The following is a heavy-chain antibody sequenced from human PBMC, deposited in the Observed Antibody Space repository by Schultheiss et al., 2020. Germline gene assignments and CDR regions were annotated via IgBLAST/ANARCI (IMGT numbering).Heavy chain of an antibody. D-gene: IGHD6-19*01. V-gene: IGHV3-23*01. Sequence: GGSLRLSCAASGFTFSSYGMSWVRQAPGKGLEWVSAISGSGRSTYYADSVKGRFTISRDNSKNSLYLQMNSLRAEDTAVYYCARLPYEQWLVPQEDSYYYYYMDVWGKGTTVTVSS. CDR2: ISGSGRST. CDR1: GFTFSSYG. J-gene: IGHJ6*03. CDR3: ARLPYEQWLVPQEDSYYYYYMDV.